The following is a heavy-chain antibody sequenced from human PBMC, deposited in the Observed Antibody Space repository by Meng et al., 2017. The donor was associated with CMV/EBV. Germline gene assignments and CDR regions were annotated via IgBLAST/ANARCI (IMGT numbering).Heavy chain of an antibody. CDR2: ISAYNGNT. CDR1: GYTFTSYG. J-gene: IGHJ5*02. CDR3: AQTIAAAGTSWFDP. V-gene: IGHV1-18*01. Sequence: ASVKVSCKASGYTFTSYGISWVRQAPGQGLEWMGWISAYNGNTNYAQKLQGRVTMTTDTSTSTAYMELRSLRSDGTAVYYCAQTIAAAGTSWFDPWGQGTLVTVSS. D-gene: IGHD6-13*01.